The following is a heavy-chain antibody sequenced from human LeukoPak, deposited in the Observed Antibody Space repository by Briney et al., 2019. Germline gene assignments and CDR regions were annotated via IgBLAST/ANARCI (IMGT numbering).Heavy chain of an antibody. V-gene: IGHV3-48*01. D-gene: IGHD4-17*01. CDR3: ARDQTVTSSLVFDY. CDR1: GFTFSSYS. J-gene: IGHJ4*02. Sequence: GGSLRLSCAASGFTFSSYSMNWVRQAPGKGLEWVSYISSGSSTIYYADSVKGRFTISRDNAKNSLYLQMNSLRAEDTAVYYCARDQTVTSSLVFDYWGQGTLVTVSS. CDR2: ISSGSSTI.